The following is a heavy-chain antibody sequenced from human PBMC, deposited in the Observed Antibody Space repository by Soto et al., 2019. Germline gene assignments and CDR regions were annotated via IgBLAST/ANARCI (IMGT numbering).Heavy chain of an antibody. CDR1: GFTFSSYW. CDR3: ARQAYSSSWYVDY. J-gene: IGHJ4*02. D-gene: IGHD6-13*01. CDR2: INSDGSST. V-gene: IGHV3-74*01. Sequence: PGGSLRLSCAASGFTFSSYWMHWVRQAPGKGLVWVSRINSDGSSTTYADSVKGRFTISRDNAKDTLYLQMNSLRAEDTAVYYCARQAYSSSWYVDYWGQGTLVTVSS.